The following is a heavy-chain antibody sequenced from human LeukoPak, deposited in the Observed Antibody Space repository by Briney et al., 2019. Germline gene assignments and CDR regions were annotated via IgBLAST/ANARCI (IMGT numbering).Heavy chain of an antibody. CDR2: IIPIFGTA. V-gene: IGHV1-69*13. J-gene: IGHJ4*02. CDR3: ARFPLVGRDYYDSSGYAPGPFDY. D-gene: IGHD3-22*01. Sequence: GASVKVSCTASGGTFSSYAISWVRQAPGQGLEWMGGIIPIFGTANYAQKFQGRVTITADESTSTAYMELSSLRSEDTAVYYCARFPLVGRDYYDSSGYAPGPFDYWGQGTLVTVSS. CDR1: GGTFSSYA.